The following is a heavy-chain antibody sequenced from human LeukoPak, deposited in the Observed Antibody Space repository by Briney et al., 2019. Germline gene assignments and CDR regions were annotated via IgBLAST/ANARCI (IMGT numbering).Heavy chain of an antibody. V-gene: IGHV3-11*04. CDR2: IISTGGTI. D-gene: IGHD6-19*01. CDR1: GFTFSDYY. CDR3: AGYSSGWFGAFHI. J-gene: IGHJ3*02. Sequence: PGGSLRLSCAASGFTFSDYYMSWIRQAPEKGLEWLSYIISTGGTIYYANSVKGRFTISRDNAKNTLYLQMKSLRDEDTAVYYCAGYSSGWFGAFHIWGQGTMVTVSS.